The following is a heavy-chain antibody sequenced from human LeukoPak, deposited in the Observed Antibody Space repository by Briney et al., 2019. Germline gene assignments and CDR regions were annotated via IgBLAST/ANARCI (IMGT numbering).Heavy chain of an antibody. D-gene: IGHD4-17*01. V-gene: IGHV1-69*06. CDR3: ASLLTTVTGWVSHAFDI. CDR1: GGTFSSYA. Sequence: SVKVSCKASGGTFSSYAISWVRQAPRQGLEWMGGIIPIFGTANYAQKFQGRVTITADKSTSTAYMELSSLRSEDTAVYYCASLLTTVTGWVSHAFDIWGQGTMVTVSS. J-gene: IGHJ3*02. CDR2: IIPIFGTA.